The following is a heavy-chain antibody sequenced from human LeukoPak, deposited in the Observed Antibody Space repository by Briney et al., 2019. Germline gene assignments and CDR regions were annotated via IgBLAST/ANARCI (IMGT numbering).Heavy chain of an antibody. CDR2: ISGSGGST. CDR1: GFTFSSYA. V-gene: IGHV3-23*01. J-gene: IGHJ5*02. CDR3: AXTDXSSWYVSNWFDP. D-gene: IGHD6-13*01. Sequence: GGSLRLSCAASGFTFSSYAMSWVRQAPGKGLEWVSAISGSGGSTYYADSVKGRFTISRDNSKNTLYLQMNSLRAEDTAVYYCAXTDXSSWYVSNWFDPWGQGTLVTVSS.